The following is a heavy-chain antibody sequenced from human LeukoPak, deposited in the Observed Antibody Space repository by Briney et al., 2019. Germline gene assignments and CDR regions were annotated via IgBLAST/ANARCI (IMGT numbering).Heavy chain of an antibody. V-gene: IGHV5-51*01. CDR3: ARHVESYCSSTSCYTRGFDYYYYYMDV. CDR2: IYPGESDT. D-gene: IGHD2-2*02. Sequence: GESLKISCKGSGYSFTSYWIGWVRQMPGKGLGWMGIIYPGESDTRYSPSFQGQVPISADKSISTAYLQWSSLKASDTAMYYCARHVESYCSSTSCYTRGFDYYYYYMDVWGKGTTVTVSS. J-gene: IGHJ6*03. CDR1: GYSFTSYW.